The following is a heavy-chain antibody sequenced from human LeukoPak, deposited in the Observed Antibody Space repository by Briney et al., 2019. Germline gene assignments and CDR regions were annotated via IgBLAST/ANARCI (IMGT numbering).Heavy chain of an antibody. J-gene: IGHJ4*02. CDR1: GYSFTSYW. CDR3: ARHFASRHTHLYSGIPN. V-gene: IGHV5-51*01. Sequence: KRGESLKISCKGSGYSFTSYWIGWVRQMPGKGLEWMGIIYPGDSDTKYSPSFQGQVTISADKSISTAYLQWSSLKASDTAMYYCARHFASRHTHLYSGIPNWGQGTLVTVSS. CDR2: IYPGDSDT. D-gene: IGHD1-26*01.